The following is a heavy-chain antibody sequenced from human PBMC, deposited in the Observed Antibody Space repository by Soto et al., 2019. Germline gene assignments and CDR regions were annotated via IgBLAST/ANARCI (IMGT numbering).Heavy chain of an antibody. D-gene: IGHD5-12*01. V-gene: IGHV4-34*01. J-gene: IGHJ4*02. CDR2: INHSGST. CDR3: ARLGIVATISYFDY. Sequence: AETLSLSCPVSGASFSGYYWLWIRNPPGKGLEGIGEINHSGSTNYNPSLKSRVTISVDTSKNQFSLKLSSVTAADTAVYYCARLGIVATISYFDYWGQGILVTVSS. CDR1: GASFSGYY.